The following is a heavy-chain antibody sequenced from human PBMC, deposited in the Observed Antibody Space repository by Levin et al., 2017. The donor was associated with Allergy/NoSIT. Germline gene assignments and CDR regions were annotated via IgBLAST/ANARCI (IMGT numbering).Heavy chain of an antibody. J-gene: IGHJ6*03. V-gene: IGHV3-48*01. CDR2: ISSSSSTI. CDR1: GFTFSSYS. D-gene: IGHD3-10*01. CDR3: ARYGSGSYVPIYYYYYYMDV. Sequence: GGSLRLSCAASGFTFSSYSMNWVRQAPGKGLEWVSYISSSSSTIYYADSVKGRFTISRDNAKNSLYLQMNSLRAEDTAVYYCARYGSGSYVPIYYYYYYMDVWGKGTTVTVSS.